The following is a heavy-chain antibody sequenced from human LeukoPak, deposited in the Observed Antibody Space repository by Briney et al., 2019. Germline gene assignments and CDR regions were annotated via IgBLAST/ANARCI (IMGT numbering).Heavy chain of an antibody. J-gene: IGHJ6*02. CDR3: ARDMSGRVIYSMDV. Sequence: GRSLRLSCAASGFTFSSYAMHWVRQAPGKGLEWVAVISYDGSNKYYADSVKGRFTTSRDNSKNTLYLQMNSLRAEDTAVYYCARDMSGRVIYSMDVWGQGTTVTVSS. CDR1: GFTFSSYA. CDR2: ISYDGSNK. D-gene: IGHD3-10*02. V-gene: IGHV3-30-3*01.